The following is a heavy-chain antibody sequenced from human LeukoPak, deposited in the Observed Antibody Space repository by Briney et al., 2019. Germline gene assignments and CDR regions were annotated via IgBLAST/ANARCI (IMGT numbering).Heavy chain of an antibody. CDR1: GFTFSSYA. J-gene: IGHJ4*02. CDR2: IGKSGGST. CDR3: AKRLYCSTSYCYGFDY. D-gene: IGHD2-2*01. V-gene: IGHV3-23*01. Sequence: GGSLRLSCAASGFTFSSYAMSWVRQAPGKGLEWVSAIGKSGGSTYYADSVKGRFTISRDNSKYTLYLQMDSLRAEDTAVYHCAKRLYCSTSYCYGFDYWGQGSLVTVSS.